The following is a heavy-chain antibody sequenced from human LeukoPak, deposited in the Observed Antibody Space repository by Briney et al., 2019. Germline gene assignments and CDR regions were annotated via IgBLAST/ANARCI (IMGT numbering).Heavy chain of an antibody. CDR2: VNTKGET. CDR3: ATSNDAKIAPFDH. V-gene: IGHV4-4*09. Sequence: PSETLSLTCTVSGVSMSAFQWSWVRQSPEKGLEWIGCVNTKGETNHNPSLKSRVITSVDTSKSQFSLRLTSVTAADTAVYYCATSNDAKIAPFDHWGQGALVTVSS. J-gene: IGHJ4*02. D-gene: IGHD2-8*01. CDR1: GVSMSAFQ.